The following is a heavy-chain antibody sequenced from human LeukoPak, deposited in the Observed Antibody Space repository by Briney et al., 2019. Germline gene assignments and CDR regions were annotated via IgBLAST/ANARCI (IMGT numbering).Heavy chain of an antibody. CDR3: ARHDRYCSGGNCSTGWFDP. CDR1: GFSVSSNY. J-gene: IGHJ5*02. V-gene: IGHV3-53*01. CDR2: IYSGGNT. D-gene: IGHD2-15*01. Sequence: GGSLRLSCAASGFSVSSNYMSWVRQTPGKGLECVSLIYSGGNTYYADSVKGRFTISRDHSKNTLYLQMNTLRAEDTAMYYCARHDRYCSGGNCSTGWFDPWGQGTLVTVSS.